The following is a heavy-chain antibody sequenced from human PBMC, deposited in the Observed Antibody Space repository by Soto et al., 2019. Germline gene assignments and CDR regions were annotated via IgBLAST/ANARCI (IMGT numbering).Heavy chain of an antibody. V-gene: IGHV4-59*01. D-gene: IGHD4-17*01. CDR1: GGSISNYY. Sequence: PPETLSLTCTVSGGSISNYYWSWIRHPPGKKLEWIGYIYYSGSTNYNPSLKSRVTISVDTSKNQFSLKLYSVTTADTAMYYCARLPWADYGGIFDPWGQGTLVTVSS. CDR3: ARLPWADYGGIFDP. J-gene: IGHJ5*02. CDR2: IYYSGST.